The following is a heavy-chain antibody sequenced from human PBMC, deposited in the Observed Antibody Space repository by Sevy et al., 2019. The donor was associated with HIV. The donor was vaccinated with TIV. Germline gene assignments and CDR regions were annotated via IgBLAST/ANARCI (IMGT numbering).Heavy chain of an antibody. Sequence: GGSLRLSCVASGFTLNSYWMSWVRQAPGKGLEWVANIKQDGSVKYYVNSVKGRFTISRDNARNLLYLQMNSLRVEDTALYYCVSAMAADGSFWGQGTLVTVSS. CDR2: IKQDGSVK. CDR1: GFTLNSYW. D-gene: IGHD6-13*01. CDR3: VSAMAADGSF. V-gene: IGHV3-7*01. J-gene: IGHJ4*02.